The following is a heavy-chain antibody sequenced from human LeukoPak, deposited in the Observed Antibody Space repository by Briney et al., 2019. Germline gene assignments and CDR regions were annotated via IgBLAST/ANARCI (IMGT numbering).Heavy chain of an antibody. V-gene: IGHV4-39*06. J-gene: IGHJ4*02. CDR3: AKVKGGYFYALDS. CDR1: SDSISSSSYY. Sequence: PSETLSLTCTVSSDSISSSSYYWGWIRQPPGKGLEWIGTIYYSGSTYYNPSLKSRVTISVDTSKNQFALSLSSVTAADTAVYYCAKVKGGYFYALDSWGQGTLVTVHS. CDR2: IYYSGST. D-gene: IGHD5-12*01.